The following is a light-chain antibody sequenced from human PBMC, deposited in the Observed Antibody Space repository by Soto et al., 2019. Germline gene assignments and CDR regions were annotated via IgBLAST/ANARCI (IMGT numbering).Light chain of an antibody. V-gene: IGLV1-51*02. J-gene: IGLJ3*02. CDR1: RSNIGNNH. Sequence: QSVLTQPPSVSAAPGQKVTISCSGSRSNIGNNHVSWYRQLPGTAPKLLIYGSDKRPSGIPDRFSGSRSGTSATLGIAGLQTGDEADYYCGTWDSSLSAAVFGGGTKVTVL. CDR3: GTWDSSLSAAV. CDR2: GSD.